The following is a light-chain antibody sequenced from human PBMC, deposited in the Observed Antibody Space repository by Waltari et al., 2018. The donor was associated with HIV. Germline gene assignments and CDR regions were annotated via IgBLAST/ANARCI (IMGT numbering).Light chain of an antibody. CDR1: KIVVVKTKKRDY. Sequence: VPPKPPAPRSGPLAERAPIYSSSSKIVVVKTKKRDYNYIAWYQHKPGQTPRLLFYWASTRESGVPDRFSASGSGTDFTLTITSLQAEDVAVYYCHQYYVPPFTFGPGTRVDVK. CDR3: HQYYVPPFT. V-gene: IGKV4-1*01. CDR2: WAS. J-gene: IGKJ3*01.